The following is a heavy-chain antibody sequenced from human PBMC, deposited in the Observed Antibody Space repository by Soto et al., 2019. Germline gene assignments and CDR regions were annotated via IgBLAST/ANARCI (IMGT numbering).Heavy chain of an antibody. V-gene: IGHV3-21*01. CDR1: GFTFSSYS. Sequence: GGSLRLSCAASGFTFSSYSMNWVRQAPGKGLEWVSSISSSSSYIYYADSVKGRFTISRDNAKNSLYLQMNSLRAEDMAVYYCARGDLTHELSSYMDVWGKGTTVTVSS. J-gene: IGHJ6*03. CDR2: ISSSSSYI. CDR3: ARGDLTHELSSYMDV. D-gene: IGHD2-15*01.